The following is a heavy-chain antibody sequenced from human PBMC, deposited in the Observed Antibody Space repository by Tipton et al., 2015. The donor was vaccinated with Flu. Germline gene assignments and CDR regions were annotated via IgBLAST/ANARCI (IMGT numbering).Heavy chain of an antibody. CDR1: GGSISSYY. D-gene: IGHD3-3*01. CDR2: IYYSGRT. J-gene: IGHJ3*02. V-gene: IGHV4-39*01. CDR3: ARHGEIFGVVRFDAFDI. Sequence: GLVKPSETLSLTCTVSGGSISSYYWSWIRQPPGKGLEWIGSIYYSGRTYYNPSLKSRFTISVDTSKNQFSLKLSSVTAADTAVYYCARHGEIFGVVRFDAFDIWGQGTMVTVSS.